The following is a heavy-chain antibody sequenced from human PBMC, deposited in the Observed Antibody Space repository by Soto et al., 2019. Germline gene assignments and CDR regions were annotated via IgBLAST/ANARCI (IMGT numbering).Heavy chain of an antibody. CDR1: GGSLSSYY. CDR2: KYYSGST. Sequence: SETLSLTCTVSGGSLSSYYWSWIRQSPGKGLEWIGYKYYSGSTNYNPSLKSRVTISLDTSKNQFSLWLSSVTAADTAVYYCAREYQLQIAPSYYYYGMDVWGQGNTVTVSS. CDR3: AREYQLQIAPSYYYYGMDV. D-gene: IGHD2-2*01. J-gene: IGHJ6*02. V-gene: IGHV4-59*01.